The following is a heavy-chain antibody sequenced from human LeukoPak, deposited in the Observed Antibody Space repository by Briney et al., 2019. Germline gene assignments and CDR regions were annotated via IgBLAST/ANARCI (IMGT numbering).Heavy chain of an antibody. D-gene: IGHD3-3*01. CDR1: VFSLINEW. CDR3: LIFPGR. Sequence: SLTVSCAACVFSLINEWMSWVRQAPGEGLEWVGRIKSRADGGTTGCAAPVEGRFSISRDDSENTLYLQMNSLQIDDTALYYCLIFPGRWGQGTLVTVSS. V-gene: IGHV3-15*05. J-gene: IGHJ4*02. CDR2: IKSRADGGTT.